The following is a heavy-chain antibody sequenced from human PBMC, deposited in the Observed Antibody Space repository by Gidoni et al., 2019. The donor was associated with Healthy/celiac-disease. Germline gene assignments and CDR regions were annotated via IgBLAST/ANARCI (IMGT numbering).Heavy chain of an antibody. J-gene: IGHJ4*02. D-gene: IGHD1-26*01. V-gene: IGHV3-15*01. Sequence: EVQLVESGGGLVKPGGSLRLSCAASGFPFSNAWMSWVRQAPGKGLEWVGRIKSKTEGGTTDYAAPVKGRFTISRDDSKNTLYLQMNSLKTEDTAVYYCTTEIVGPSPFDYWGQGTLVTVSS. CDR2: IKSKTEGGTT. CDR1: GFPFSNAW. CDR3: TTEIVGPSPFDY.